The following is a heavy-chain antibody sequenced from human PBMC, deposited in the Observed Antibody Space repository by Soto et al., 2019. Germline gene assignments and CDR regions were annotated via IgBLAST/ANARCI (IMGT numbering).Heavy chain of an antibody. V-gene: IGHV3-33*01. D-gene: IGHD1-26*01. CDR3: ARRQGKGATKGGWFDP. CDR1: GFTFSSYG. CDR2: IWYDGSNK. Sequence: GGSLRLSCAASGFTFSSYGMHWVRQAPGKGLEWVAVIWYDGSNKYYADSVKGRFTISRDNSKNTLYLQMNSLRAEDTAVYYCARRQGKGATKGGWFDPWGQGTLVTVSS. J-gene: IGHJ5*02.